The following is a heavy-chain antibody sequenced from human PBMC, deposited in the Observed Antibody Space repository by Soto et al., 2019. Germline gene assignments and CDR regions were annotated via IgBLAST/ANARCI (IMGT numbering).Heavy chain of an antibody. CDR2: ISYDGSNK. CDR1: GFTFSSYG. CDR3: AKGEWIQLCPTT. J-gene: IGHJ5*02. Sequence: QVQLVESGGGVVQPGRSLRLSCAASGFTFSSYGMHWVRQAPGKGLEWVAVISYDGSNKYYADSVMGRFTISRDNSKNTLYLQMNSLRAEDTAVYYCAKGEWIQLCPTTWGQGTLVTVSS. D-gene: IGHD5-18*01. V-gene: IGHV3-30*18.